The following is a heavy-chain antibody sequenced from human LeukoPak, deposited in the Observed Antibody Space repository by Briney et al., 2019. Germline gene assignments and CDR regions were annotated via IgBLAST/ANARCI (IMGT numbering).Heavy chain of an antibody. CDR1: GYSISSDYY. J-gene: IGHJ1*01. CDR2: IYHSGST. CDR3: ARVVQSTDSSGFYLPEYFQH. V-gene: IGHV4-38-2*02. Sequence: SETLSLTCTVSGYSISSDYYWGWIRQPPGKGLEWIGSIYHSGSTYYNPSLKSRVTISVDTSKNQFSLKLRSVTAADTAVYYCARVVQSTDSSGFYLPEYFQHWGQGTLVTVSS. D-gene: IGHD3-22*01.